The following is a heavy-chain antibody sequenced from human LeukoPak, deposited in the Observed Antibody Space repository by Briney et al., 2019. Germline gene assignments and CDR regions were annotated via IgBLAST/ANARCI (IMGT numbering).Heavy chain of an antibody. J-gene: IGHJ4*02. D-gene: IGHD1-26*01. V-gene: IGHV3-7*01. Sequence: GGSLRLSCAPSGFTLSTAWMTWVRQVPGKGLEWLGNINEGGSVTNYVDSVKGRFTMSRDNAKNTLFLQMSSLRVEDTAVYYCARDHHSGALDYWGQGTLVTVSS. CDR3: ARDHHSGALDY. CDR2: INEGGSVT. CDR1: GFTLSTAW.